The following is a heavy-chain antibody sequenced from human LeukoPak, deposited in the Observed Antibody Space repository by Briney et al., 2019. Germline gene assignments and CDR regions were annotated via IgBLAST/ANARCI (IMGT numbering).Heavy chain of an antibody. D-gene: IGHD6-13*01. V-gene: IGHV4-39*07. Sequence: SETLSLTCTVSGGSISSSNYYWGWIRQPPGKGLEWIGSIYYGGSTYYNPSLKSRVTISVDTSKNQFSLKLSSVTAADTAVFYCARDGYSSSWNSLPHFDYWGQGTLVTVSS. CDR1: GGSISSSNYY. J-gene: IGHJ4*02. CDR3: ARDGYSSSWNSLPHFDY. CDR2: IYYGGST.